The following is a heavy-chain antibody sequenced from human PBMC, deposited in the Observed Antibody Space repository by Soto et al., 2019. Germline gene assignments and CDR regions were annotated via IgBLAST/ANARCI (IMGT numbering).Heavy chain of an antibody. D-gene: IGHD5-12*01. CDR1: GFTFSSYG. CDR2: ISYDGSNK. CDR3: VGPDGYKGNYYYYYGMDV. J-gene: IGHJ6*02. V-gene: IGHV3-30*03. Sequence: GGSLRLSCAASGFTFSSYGMHWVRQAPGKGLEWVAVISYDGSNKYYADSVKGRFTISRDNSKNTLYLQMNSLRAEDTAVYYCVGPDGYKGNYYYYYGMDVWGQGTTVTVSS.